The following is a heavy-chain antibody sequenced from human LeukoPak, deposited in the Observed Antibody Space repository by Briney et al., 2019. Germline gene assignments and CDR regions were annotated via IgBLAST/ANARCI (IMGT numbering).Heavy chain of an antibody. V-gene: IGHV3-21*01. J-gene: IGHJ4*02. Sequence: PGGSLRLSCAASGFTFSSYSMNWVRQAPGKGLEWVSSISSSSSYIYYADSVKGRFTISRDNAKNSLYLQMNSLRAEDTAVYYCARRYCSGGSCYVHFDYWGQGTLVTVSS. CDR1: GFTFSSYS. D-gene: IGHD2-15*01. CDR2: ISSSSSYI. CDR3: ARRYCSGGSCYVHFDY.